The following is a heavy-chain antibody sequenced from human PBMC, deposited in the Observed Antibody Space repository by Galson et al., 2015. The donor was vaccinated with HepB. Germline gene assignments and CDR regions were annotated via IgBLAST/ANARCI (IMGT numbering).Heavy chain of an antibody. V-gene: IGHV7-4-1*02. CDR1: GYTFTSYA. D-gene: IGHD3-10*01. CDR3: ARDPVLLWFGELFGAFDI. J-gene: IGHJ3*02. Sequence: SVKVSCKASGYTFTSYAMNWVRQAPGQGLEWMGWINTNTGNPTYAQGFTGRFVFSLDTSVSTAYLQISSLKAEDTAVYYCARDPVLLWFGELFGAFDIWGQGTMVTVSS. CDR2: INTNTGNP.